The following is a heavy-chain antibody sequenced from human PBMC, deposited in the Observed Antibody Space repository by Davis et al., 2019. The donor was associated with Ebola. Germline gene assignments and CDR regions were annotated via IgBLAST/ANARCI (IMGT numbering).Heavy chain of an antibody. CDR3: ARDWAAGTDRYYYYGMDV. J-gene: IGHJ6*02. CDR1: GFTVSSNY. Sequence: PGGSLRLSCAASGFTVSSNYMTWVRQAPGKGLEWVSVIYSGGSTYYADSVKGRFTISRDNSKNTLYLQMNSLRAEDTAVYYCARDWAAGTDRYYYYGMDVWGQGTTVTVSS. V-gene: IGHV3-53*01. D-gene: IGHD6-13*01. CDR2: IYSGGST.